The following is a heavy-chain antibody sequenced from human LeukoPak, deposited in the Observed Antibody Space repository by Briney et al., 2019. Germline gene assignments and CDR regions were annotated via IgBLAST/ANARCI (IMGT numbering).Heavy chain of an antibody. Sequence: GGPLRLSCEGSGFVFSIYAIHWLRQSPGRGLEWVAVIASDGSYTDYEHSLKDRFTISRDNSKNTVYLDVTSLTPEDAAVYYCARENSGSYYANYYYYGMDVWGQGTTVTVSS. J-gene: IGHJ6*02. CDR3: ARENSGSYYANYYYYGMDV. CDR1: GFVFSIYA. CDR2: IASDGSYT. D-gene: IGHD1-26*01. V-gene: IGHV3-30*04.